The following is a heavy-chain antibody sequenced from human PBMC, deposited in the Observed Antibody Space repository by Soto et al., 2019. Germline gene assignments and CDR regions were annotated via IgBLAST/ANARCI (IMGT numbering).Heavy chain of an antibody. CDR3: ARERYYSLDV. CDR1: GSTFSNDW. Sequence: EVQLVESGGGLLQPGGSLRLSCAVSGSTFSNDWMHWVRQAPGKGLVWVSHINSDGSSTNYADFVKGRFTIARDNAKNTVYLQMNSLRAEDTAVYYCARERYYSLDVWGQGTTVTVSS. V-gene: IGHV3-74*01. J-gene: IGHJ6*02. CDR2: INSDGSST.